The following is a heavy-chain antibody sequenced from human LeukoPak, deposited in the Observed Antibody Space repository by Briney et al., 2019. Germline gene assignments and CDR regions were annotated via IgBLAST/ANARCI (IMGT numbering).Heavy chain of an antibody. CDR2: ISYDGSHT. CDR1: GFIFSNFA. Sequence: PGGSRRLSCAASGFIFSNFAMHWVRQAPGKGLEWVALISYDGSHTYYADSMKGRFTISRDNSKNVLYLQMTSLRGEDSAVYYCAREEQELVRDYYYYMDVWGKGTTVTVSS. J-gene: IGHJ6*03. D-gene: IGHD6-13*01. CDR3: AREEQELVRDYYYYMDV. V-gene: IGHV3-30*01.